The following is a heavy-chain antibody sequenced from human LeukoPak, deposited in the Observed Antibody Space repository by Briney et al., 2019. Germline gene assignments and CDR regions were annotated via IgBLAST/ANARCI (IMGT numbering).Heavy chain of an antibody. CDR2: IRNVGNDK. J-gene: IGHJ4*02. CDR3: AKVASGSYYNWPFDY. Sequence: GGSLRHSCAASGFTFDCCGMHWVRQAPGKGLEWVAFIRNVGNDKYYADSVKDRFTVSRDNSKNTLYLQMNSLRAEDTAVYYCAKVASGSYYNWPFDYWGQGTLVTVSS. D-gene: IGHD1-26*01. CDR1: GFTFDCCG. V-gene: IGHV3-30*02.